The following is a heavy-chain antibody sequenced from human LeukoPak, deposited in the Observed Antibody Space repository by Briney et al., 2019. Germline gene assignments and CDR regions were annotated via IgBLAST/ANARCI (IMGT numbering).Heavy chain of an antibody. V-gene: IGHV4-61*02. CDR1: GGSISSGSYY. Sequence: SQTLSLTCTVSGGSISSGSYYWSWIRQPAGKGLEWIGRIYTSGSTNYNPSLKSRVTISVDTSKNQFSLKLSSVTAADTAVYYCARDVSQLVVGGNWFDPWGQGTLVTVSS. CDR2: IYTSGST. D-gene: IGHD6-13*01. CDR3: ARDVSQLVVGGNWFDP. J-gene: IGHJ5*02.